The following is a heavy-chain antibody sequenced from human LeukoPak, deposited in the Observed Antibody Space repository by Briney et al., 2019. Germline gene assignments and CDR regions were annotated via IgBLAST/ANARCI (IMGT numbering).Heavy chain of an antibody. D-gene: IGHD1-26*01. J-gene: IGHJ4*02. CDR3: AMHSGSYPFDY. CDR1: GFTFSSYW. V-gene: IGHV3-74*01. CDR2: INSDGSST. Sequence: GGSLRLSCAASGFTFSSYWMHWVRQAPGKGLVWVSRINSDGSSTSYADSVKGRFTISRDNAKNTLYLQMNSLRAEDTAVYYCAMHSGSYPFDYWGQGTLATVSS.